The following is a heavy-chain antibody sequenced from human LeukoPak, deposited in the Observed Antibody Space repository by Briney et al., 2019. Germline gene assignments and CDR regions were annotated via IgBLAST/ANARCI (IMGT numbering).Heavy chain of an antibody. CDR3: VRGQAIAWGLDY. Sequence: PGGSLRLSCAASGFTFSSYWMSWVRQAPGKGLEWVANIKQDGSEKYYVDSVKGRFTISRDNAKNTVYLQMNSLRAEDTALYYCVRGQAIAWGLDYWGQGTLVTVSS. CDR2: IKQDGSEK. V-gene: IGHV3-7*01. D-gene: IGHD3-16*01. J-gene: IGHJ4*02. CDR1: GFTFSSYW.